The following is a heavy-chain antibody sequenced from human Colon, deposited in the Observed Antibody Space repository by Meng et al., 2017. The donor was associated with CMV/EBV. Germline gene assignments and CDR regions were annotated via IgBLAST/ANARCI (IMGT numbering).Heavy chain of an antibody. Sequence: GGSLRLSCEASGFTFSDYTMHWVRQAPGKGLEWVSGISDSGDNTYYADSVEGRFTISRANSKNTLYLQMSSLRAEDTAVYYCARLLVGALDTHAFDMWGRGTMVTVSS. CDR3: ARLLVGALDTHAFDM. D-gene: IGHD1-26*01. CDR1: GFTFSDYT. J-gene: IGHJ3*02. V-gene: IGHV3-23*01. CDR2: ISDSGDNT.